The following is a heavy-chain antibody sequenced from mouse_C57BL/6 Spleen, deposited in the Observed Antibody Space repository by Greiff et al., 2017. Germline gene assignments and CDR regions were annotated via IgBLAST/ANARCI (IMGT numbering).Heavy chain of an antibody. CDR3: TTGAQAWAMDY. V-gene: IGHV14-4*01. J-gene: IGHJ4*01. D-gene: IGHD3-2*02. CDR1: GFNIKDAY. CDR2: IDPENGDT. Sequence: EVQLQQSGAELVRPGASVKLSCTASGFNIKDAYMHWVKQRPEQGLEWIGWIDPENGDTAYASKFQGKATITADTSSNTAYLQLSSLTSEDTAVYYCTTGAQAWAMDYWGQGTSVTVSS.